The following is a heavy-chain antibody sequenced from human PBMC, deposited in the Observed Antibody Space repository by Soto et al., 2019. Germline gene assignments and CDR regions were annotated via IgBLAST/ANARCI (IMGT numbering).Heavy chain of an antibody. D-gene: IGHD2-15*01. CDR1: GFTFSNYA. V-gene: IGHV3-23*01. J-gene: IGHJ4*02. CDR2: ISDSAAGT. Sequence: EVQLLESGGGLVQPGGSLRLSCAASGFTFSNYAMSWVRQAPEKGLEWVSSISDSAAGTYYADSVKGRFTISRDSSKNTVYLQMSSLRAEDAALYYCAKGEGGSCFSASDYWGQGILVTVSS. CDR3: AKGEGGSCFSASDY.